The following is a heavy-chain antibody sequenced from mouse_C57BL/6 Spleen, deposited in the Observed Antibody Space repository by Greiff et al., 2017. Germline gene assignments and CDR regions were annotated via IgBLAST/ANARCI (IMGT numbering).Heavy chain of an antibody. D-gene: IGHD1-1*01. CDR3: ARYYYGSSRRAMDY. Sequence: QVQLQQPGAELVMPGASVKLSCKASGYTFTSYWMHWVKQRPGQGLEWIGEIDPSDSYTNYNQKFKGKSTLTVDKSSSTAYMQLSSLTSEDSAVYYGARYYYGSSRRAMDYWGQGTSVTVSS. V-gene: IGHV1-69*01. CDR1: GYTFTSYW. CDR2: IDPSDSYT. J-gene: IGHJ4*01.